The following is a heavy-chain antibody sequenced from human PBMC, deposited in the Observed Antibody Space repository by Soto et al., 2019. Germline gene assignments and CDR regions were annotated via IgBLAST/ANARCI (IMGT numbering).Heavy chain of an antibody. CDR3: ARAIDGGGYEAYFDN. V-gene: IGHV4-30-2*01. J-gene: IGHJ4*02. D-gene: IGHD5-12*01. CDR2: TYHSGSA. CDR1: CDSITSGGYS. Sequence: TLSLTCAVSCDSITSGGYSWSWIRQPAGKGLEWIGSTYHSGSAYYNPSLKSRVTISVDLSKNQFSLKLTSVTAADTAVYYCARAIDGGGYEAYFDNWGQGTLVTVSS.